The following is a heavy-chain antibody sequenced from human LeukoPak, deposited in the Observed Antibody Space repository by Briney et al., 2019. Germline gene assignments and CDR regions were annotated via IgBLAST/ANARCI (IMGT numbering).Heavy chain of an antibody. V-gene: IGHV4-4*07. CDR1: GGSISSYY. J-gene: IGHJ4*02. Sequence: SETLSLTCTVSGGSISSYYWSWIRQPAGKGLDWIGRIYSAGSTNYNPSLKSRVTMSVDTSKNQFSLRLRSVTAADTAVYYCARQIASAGTAGFDFWGQGALVTVSS. CDR3: ARQIASAGTAGFDF. CDR2: IYSAGST. D-gene: IGHD6-13*01.